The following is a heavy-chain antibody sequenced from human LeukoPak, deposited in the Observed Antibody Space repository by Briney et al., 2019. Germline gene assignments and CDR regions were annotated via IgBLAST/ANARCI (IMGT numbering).Heavy chain of an antibody. D-gene: IGHD3-22*01. CDR3: VRLRRNSDTSGYYYYYDF. CDR2: ISVRSNYI. Sequence: GGSLRLSCAASGYTFSSFSINWVRQAPGKGLEWVSSISVRSNYIYYADSVRGRFTISRDDARDSLYLQTNSLRAEDTAVYYCVRLRRNSDTSGYYYYYDFWGQGTLVTVSS. V-gene: IGHV3-21*01. J-gene: IGHJ4*02. CDR1: GYTFSSFS.